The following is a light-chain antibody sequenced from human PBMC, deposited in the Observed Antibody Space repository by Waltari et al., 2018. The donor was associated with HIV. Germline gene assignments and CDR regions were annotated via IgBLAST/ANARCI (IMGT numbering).Light chain of an antibody. CDR2: YDN. Sequence: SYVLTQPPSVSVAPGKTARITCEGDNIGGKRVHGYQQKSGHAPVLVIYYDNDRPSGIPERFSGFNSGNTATLTISGVEAVDEADYYCQVWDSSSNHVVFGGGTKLTAL. J-gene: IGLJ3*02. CDR3: QVWDSSSNHVV. V-gene: IGLV3-21*04. CDR1: NIGGKR.